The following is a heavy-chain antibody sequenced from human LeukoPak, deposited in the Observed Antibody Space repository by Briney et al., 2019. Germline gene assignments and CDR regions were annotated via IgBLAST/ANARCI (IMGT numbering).Heavy chain of an antibody. CDR2: IYYSGST. D-gene: IGHD6-19*01. V-gene: IGHV4-31*03. Sequence: PSQTLSLTCTVSGGSISSGGYYWSWIRQHPGKGLEWIGYIYYSGSTYYNPSLKSRVTISVDTSKNQSSLKLRSVTAADTAVYYCARAYSSDWYGFYFDYWGQGTLVTVSS. CDR3: ARAYSSDWYGFYFDY. CDR1: GGSISSGGYY. J-gene: IGHJ4*02.